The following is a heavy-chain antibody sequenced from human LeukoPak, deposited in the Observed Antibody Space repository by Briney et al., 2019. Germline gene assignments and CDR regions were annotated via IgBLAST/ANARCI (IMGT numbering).Heavy chain of an antibody. D-gene: IGHD3-22*01. V-gene: IGHV3-53*01. CDR1: GFTVSSNY. CDR2: LYSGGTT. J-gene: IGHJ3*01. CDR3: ASPGPTNPYYYDTSGSYWGVFDL. Sequence: GGSLRLSCAASGFTVSSNYMSWVRQAPGKGLEWVSVLYSGGTTDYADFVKGRFTISRDISKNTLYLQMNTLRAEDTAVYYCASPGPTNPYYYDTSGSYWGVFDLWGQGTMVTVSS.